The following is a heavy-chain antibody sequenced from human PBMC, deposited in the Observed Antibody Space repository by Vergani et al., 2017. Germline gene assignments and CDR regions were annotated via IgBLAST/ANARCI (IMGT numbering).Heavy chain of an antibody. CDR3: ARIDSSSTLGYYYYMDV. J-gene: IGHJ6*03. CDR2: IYYSGST. D-gene: IGHD6-6*01. CDR1: GGSISSSSYY. V-gene: IGHV4-39*01. Sequence: QLQLQESGPGLVKPSETLSLTCTVSGGSISSSSYYWGWIRQPPGKGLEWIGSIYYSGSTYYNPSLKSRVTISVDTSKNQFSLKLSSVTAADTAVYYCARIDSSSTLGYYYYMDVWGKGTTVTVSS.